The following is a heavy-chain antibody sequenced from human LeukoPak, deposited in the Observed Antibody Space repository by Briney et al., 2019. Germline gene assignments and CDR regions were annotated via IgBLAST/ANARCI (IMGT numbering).Heavy chain of an antibody. CDR2: IYYSGST. CDR1: GGSISSYY. J-gene: IGHJ3*02. CDR3: ARDYYGSGSYYAPYDAFDI. Sequence: SSETLSLTCTVSGGSISSYYWSWIRQPPGKGLEWIGYIYYSGSTNYNPSLKSRVTISVDTSKNQFSLKLSSVTAADTAVYYCARDYYGSGSYYAPYDAFDIWGQGTMVTVSS. V-gene: IGHV4-59*01. D-gene: IGHD3-10*01.